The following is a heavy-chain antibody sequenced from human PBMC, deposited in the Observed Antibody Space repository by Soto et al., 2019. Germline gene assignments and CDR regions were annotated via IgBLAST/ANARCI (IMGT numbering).Heavy chain of an antibody. CDR1: GGSISSSNW. V-gene: IGHV4-4*02. J-gene: IGHJ4*02. CDR3: ARSATVGSIAAAGTGYDY. Sequence: SETLSLTCAVSGGSISSSNWWCRGRQPPGKGLEWTGEIYHSGSTNYNPSLKSRVTISVDKSKNQFYLKLSSVTAADTAVYYCARSATVGSIAAAGTGYDYWGQGTLVTVSS. CDR2: IYHSGST. D-gene: IGHD6-13*01.